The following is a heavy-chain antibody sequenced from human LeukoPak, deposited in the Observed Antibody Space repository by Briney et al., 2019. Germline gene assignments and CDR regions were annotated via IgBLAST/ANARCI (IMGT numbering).Heavy chain of an antibody. Sequence: PSETLSLTCTVSGASIGGYYWSWIRQPPGKGLEWIGYIYYSGSTNYNPSLKSRVTISLDRSKNQFSLKLSSVTAADTAVYYCATRGSGSPFDPWGQGTLVTVSS. CDR1: GASIGGYY. V-gene: IGHV4-59*01. CDR2: IYYSGST. CDR3: ATRGSGSPFDP. J-gene: IGHJ5*02. D-gene: IGHD3-10*01.